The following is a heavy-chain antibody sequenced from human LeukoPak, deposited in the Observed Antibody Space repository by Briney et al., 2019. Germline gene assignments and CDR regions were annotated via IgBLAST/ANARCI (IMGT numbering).Heavy chain of an antibody. CDR3: TRDHPPHYYDSSGRVLYFDY. CDR1: GFTFGDYA. J-gene: IGHJ4*02. D-gene: IGHD3-22*01. V-gene: IGHV3-49*04. CDR2: IRSKAYGGTT. Sequence: HPGGSLRLSCTASGFTFGDYAMSWVRQAPGKGLEWVGFIRSKAYGGTTEYAASVKGRSTISRDDSKSIAYLQMNSLKTEDTAVYYCTRDHPPHYYDSSGRVLYFDYWGQGTLVTVSS.